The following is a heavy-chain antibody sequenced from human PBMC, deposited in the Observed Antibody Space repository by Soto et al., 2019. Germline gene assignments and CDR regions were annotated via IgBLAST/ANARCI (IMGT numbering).Heavy chain of an antibody. CDR2: INTANGTT. CDR3: ASNAFDY. CDR1: GYIFTDYP. J-gene: IGHJ4*02. D-gene: IGHD2-8*01. V-gene: IGHV1-3*04. Sequence: QVQFLQSGAEVKKPGASVRVSCKTSGYIFTDYPIHWVRQAPGRGLEWVAWINTANGTTRYSPKLQGRVSLTTDTSASTAYMQLIGLRSDATAVYYCASNAFDYWGPGTMVAVS.